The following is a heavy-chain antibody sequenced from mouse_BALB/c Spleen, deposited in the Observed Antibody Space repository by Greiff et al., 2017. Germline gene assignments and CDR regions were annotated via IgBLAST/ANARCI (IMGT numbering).Heavy chain of an antibody. CDR1: GFTFTDYY. V-gene: IGHV7-3*02. D-gene: IGHD1-2*01. CDR3: ARDMGYGYPFYAMDY. Sequence: EVQLVESGGGLVQPGGSLRLSCATSGFTFTDYYMSWVRQPPGKALEWLGFIRNKANGYTTEYSASVKGRFTISRDNSQSILYLQMNTLRAEDSATYYCARDMGYGYPFYAMDYWGQGTSVTVSS. CDR2: IRNKANGYTT. J-gene: IGHJ4*01.